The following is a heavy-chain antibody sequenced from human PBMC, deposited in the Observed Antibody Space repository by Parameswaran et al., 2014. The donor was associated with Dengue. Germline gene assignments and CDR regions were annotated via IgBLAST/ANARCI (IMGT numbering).Heavy chain of an antibody. D-gene: IGHD2-15*01. CDR2: IYSDGTT. CDR3: ARDEEICSGGNCYFSDY. J-gene: IGHJ4*02. V-gene: IGHV3-53*01. Sequence: VRQAPGKGLEWLSVIYSDGTTYYADSVKGRFTISRDNSKNTLYLQMNSLRAEDTAVYYCARDEEICSGGNCYFSDYWGQGTLVTVSS.